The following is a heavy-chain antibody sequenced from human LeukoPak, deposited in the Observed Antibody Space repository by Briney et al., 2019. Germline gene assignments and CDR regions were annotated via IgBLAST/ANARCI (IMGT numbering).Heavy chain of an antibody. V-gene: IGHV3-30-3*01. CDR2: ISYDGSNK. J-gene: IGHJ4*02. CDR3: ARGVRSTGSHWDFDY. Sequence: GGSLRLSCAASGFTFSSYAMHWVRQAPGKGLEWVAVISYDGSNKYYADSVKGRFTISRDNSKNTLYLQMNSLKTEDTAVYFCARGVRSTGSHWDFDYWGQGTLVTVSS. CDR1: GFTFSSYA. D-gene: IGHD1-26*01.